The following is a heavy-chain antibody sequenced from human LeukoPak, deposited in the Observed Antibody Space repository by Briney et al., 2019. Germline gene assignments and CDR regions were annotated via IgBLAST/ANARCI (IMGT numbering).Heavy chain of an antibody. V-gene: IGHV3-11*01. CDR3: ASSRYGSGSYYTYVY. CDR1: GFTFSDYY. Sequence: PGGSLRLSCAASGFTFSDYYMSWIRQAPGKGLEWVSYISSSGSTIYYADSVKGRFTISRDNAKNSLYLQMNSLRAEDTAVYYCASSRYGSGSYYTYVYWGQGTLVTVSS. CDR2: ISSSGSTI. D-gene: IGHD3-10*01. J-gene: IGHJ4*02.